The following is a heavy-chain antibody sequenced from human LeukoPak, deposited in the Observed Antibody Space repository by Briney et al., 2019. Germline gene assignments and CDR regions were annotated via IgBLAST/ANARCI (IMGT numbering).Heavy chain of an antibody. CDR3: ARDKRWSGYYLDAFDI. V-gene: IGHV3-30-3*01. J-gene: IGHJ3*02. CDR1: GXTFSSYA. Sequence: GRSLRLSCAASGXTFSSYAMYWVRQAPGKGLEWVAVISYDGNNKYYADSVKGRFTISRDNSKNTLYLQMNSLRAEDTAVYYCARDKRWSGYYLDAFDIWGQGTMVTVSS. D-gene: IGHD3-3*01. CDR2: ISYDGNNK.